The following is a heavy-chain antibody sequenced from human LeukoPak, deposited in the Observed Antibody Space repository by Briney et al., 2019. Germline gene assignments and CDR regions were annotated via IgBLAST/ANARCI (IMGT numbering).Heavy chain of an antibody. CDR1: DYSISSGDY. J-gene: IGHJ4*02. CDR2: VYHREST. CDR3: ARNDSSGYFDY. Sequence: KPSETLSLTCAVSDYSISSGDYWGWLRQPPGKGLEWIESVYHRESTHYSPSLKSRVTISVDTSKNQFSLKLSSVTAADSAVYYCARNDSSGYFDYWGQGTLVTVSS. D-gene: IGHD3-22*01. V-gene: IGHV4-38-2*01.